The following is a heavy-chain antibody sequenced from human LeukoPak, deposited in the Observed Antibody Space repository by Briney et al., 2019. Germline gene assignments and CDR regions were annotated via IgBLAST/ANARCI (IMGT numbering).Heavy chain of an antibody. CDR3: ARDGGGWYNF. CDR2: IIPILGIA. J-gene: IGHJ4*02. V-gene: IGHV1-69*04. CDR1: GGTFTSYA. Sequence: GASVKVSCKASGGTFTSYAISWVRQAPGQGLEWMGRIIPILGIANYAQKFQGRVTMTTDTSTSTVYMELRSLRSDDTAVYYCARDGGGWYNFWGQGTLVTVSS. D-gene: IGHD6-19*01.